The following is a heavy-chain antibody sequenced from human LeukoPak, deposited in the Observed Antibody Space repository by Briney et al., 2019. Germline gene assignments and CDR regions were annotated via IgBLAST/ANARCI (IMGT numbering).Heavy chain of an antibody. CDR1: GGTFSSYA. J-gene: IGHJ3*02. CDR2: IIPIFGTA. V-gene: IGHV1-69*05. Sequence: SVKVSYKASGGTFSSYAISWVRQAPGQGLEWMGGIIPIFGTANYAQKFQGRVTITTDESTSTAYMELSSLRSEDTAVYYCASRIAARPYDAFDIWGQGTMVTVSS. D-gene: IGHD6-6*01. CDR3: ASRIAARPYDAFDI.